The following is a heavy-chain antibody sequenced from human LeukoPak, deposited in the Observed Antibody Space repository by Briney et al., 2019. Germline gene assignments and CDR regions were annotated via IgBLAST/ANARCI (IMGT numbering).Heavy chain of an antibody. Sequence: GGSLRLSCAASGFTFSNYWMSWVRQAPGKGLEWVANIKEDGSEKYYVDSVKGRFTIFRDNAKNSLYLQMNSLRAEDTAVYYCAITIRGYWGQGNLVTVSS. J-gene: IGHJ4*02. D-gene: IGHD4-11*01. CDR3: AITIRGY. CDR2: IKEDGSEK. CDR1: GFTFSNYW. V-gene: IGHV3-7*02.